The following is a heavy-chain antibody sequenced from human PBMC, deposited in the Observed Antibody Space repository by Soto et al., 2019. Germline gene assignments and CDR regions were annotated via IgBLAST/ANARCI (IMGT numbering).Heavy chain of an antibody. CDR1: GFTFSSYS. CDR2: ISSSSSYI. J-gene: IGHJ4*02. V-gene: IGHV3-21*01. CDR3: ARDIGGNYGSGSSGARFDY. Sequence: GGSLRLSCAASGFTFSSYSMNWVRQAPGKGLEWVSSISSSSSYIYYADSVKGRFTISRDNAKNSLYLQMNSLRAEDAAVYYCARDIGGNYGSGSSGARFDYWGQGTLVTVSS. D-gene: IGHD3-10*01.